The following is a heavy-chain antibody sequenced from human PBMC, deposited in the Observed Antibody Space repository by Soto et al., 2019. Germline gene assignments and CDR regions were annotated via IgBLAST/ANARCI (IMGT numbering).Heavy chain of an antibody. D-gene: IGHD3-10*01. Sequence: QVQLVQSGAELKKPGASVKVSCKASGYTFSNYDMNWVRQATGQGPEWIGWVNPNNGDTGYAQKFQGRVTLTTDISTTTAYMERTSLRSEDTAIYYCAKVSRKGSAIDFDYWGPGTLITVSS. CDR3: AKVSRKGSAIDFDY. V-gene: IGHV1-8*01. J-gene: IGHJ4*02. CDR2: VNPNNGDT. CDR1: GYTFSNYD.